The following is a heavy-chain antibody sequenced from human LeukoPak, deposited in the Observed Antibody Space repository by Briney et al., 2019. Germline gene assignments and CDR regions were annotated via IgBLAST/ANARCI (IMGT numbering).Heavy chain of an antibody. CDR1: GYTFTGYY. Sequence: ASVKVSCKASGYTFTGYYMHWVRQAPGQGLEWMGWINPNSGGTNYAQKLQGRVTMTTDTSTSTAYMELRSLRSDDTAVYYCARDGVVVVDYYYGMDVWGQGTTVTVSS. D-gene: IGHD2-15*01. CDR3: ARDGVVVVDYYYGMDV. J-gene: IGHJ6*02. V-gene: IGHV1-2*02. CDR2: INPNSGGT.